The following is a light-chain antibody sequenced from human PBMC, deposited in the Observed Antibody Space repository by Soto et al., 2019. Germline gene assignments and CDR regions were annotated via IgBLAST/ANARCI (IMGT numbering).Light chain of an antibody. J-gene: IGKJ5*01. CDR1: QSVSSN. V-gene: IGKV3-11*01. CDR3: QQRANWPLTT. Sequence: EIVMTHSPATLSVSPGERATLSCRASQSVSSNLAWYQQKPGQAPRLLIYDASNRATGIPARFSGSGSGTDFTLTIRSLETEDFAIYYCQQRANWPLTTFGHGTRLEIK. CDR2: DAS.